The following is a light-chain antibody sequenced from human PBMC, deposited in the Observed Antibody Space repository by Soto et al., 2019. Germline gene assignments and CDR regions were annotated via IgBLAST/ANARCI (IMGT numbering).Light chain of an antibody. V-gene: IGKV3-11*01. J-gene: IGKJ5*01. CDR1: QSVSSD. CDR3: QQRASWPLT. CDR2: DVS. Sequence: EIVLTQSPATLSLSPGERATLSCWASQSVSSDLAWYQQKPGQAPRLIIYDVSNRATGIPGRFSGIGSGTDFTLPISSLEPEDFAVYYCQQRASWPLTFGQGTRLEIK.